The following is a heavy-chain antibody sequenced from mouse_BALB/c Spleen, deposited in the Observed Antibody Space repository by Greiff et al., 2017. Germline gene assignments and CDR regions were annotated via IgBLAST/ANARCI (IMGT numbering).Heavy chain of an antibody. V-gene: IGHV5-9*03. D-gene: IGHD2-1*01. CDR2: ISSGGGNT. Sequence: DVKLVESGGGLVKPGGSLKLSCAASGFTFSSYSMSWVRQTPEKRLEWVATISSGGGNTYYPDSVKGRFTISRDNAKNNLYLQMSSLRSEDTALYYCARWEDGNYNYWGQGTLVTVSA. J-gene: IGHJ3*01. CDR1: GFTFSSYS. CDR3: ARWEDGNYNY.